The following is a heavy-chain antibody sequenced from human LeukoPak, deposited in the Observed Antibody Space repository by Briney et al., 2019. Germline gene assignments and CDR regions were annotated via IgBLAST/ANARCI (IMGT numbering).Heavy chain of an antibody. V-gene: IGHV1-8*01. CDR3: ARVISREQLDSYFDY. CDR1: GYTFTNYD. Sequence: ASVKVSCKASGYTFTNYDINWVRQAPGQGLEWMGWMNPKTGNTGYAQNFQGRVTMTRDTSEITAYMELSSLRSEDTAVYYCARVISREQLDSYFDYWGQGTLVTVSS. CDR2: MNPKTGNT. J-gene: IGHJ4*02. D-gene: IGHD6-13*01.